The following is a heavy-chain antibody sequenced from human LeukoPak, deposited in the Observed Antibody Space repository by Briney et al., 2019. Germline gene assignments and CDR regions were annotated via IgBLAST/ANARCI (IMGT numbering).Heavy chain of an antibody. CDR2: ISSSGSTI. Sequence: GGSLRLSCAASGFTFSSYEMNWVRQAPGKGLEWVSYISSSGSTIYYADSVKGRFTISRDNAKNTLYLQMSSLRAEDTAVYYCASTYDFWSGGDYWGQGTLVTVSS. CDR3: ASTYDFWSGGDY. V-gene: IGHV3-48*03. J-gene: IGHJ4*02. CDR1: GFTFSSYE. D-gene: IGHD3-3*01.